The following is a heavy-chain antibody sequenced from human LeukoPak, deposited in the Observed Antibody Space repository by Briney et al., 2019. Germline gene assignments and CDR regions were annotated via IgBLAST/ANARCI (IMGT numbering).Heavy chain of an antibody. CDR1: GGSISSYY. CDR2: IYYSGST. V-gene: IGHV4-59*08. J-gene: IGHJ4*02. Sequence: SETLSLTCTVSGGSISSYYWSWIRQPPGKGLEWIGYIYYSGSTNYNPSLKSRVTISVDTSKNQFSLKLSSVTAADTAVYYCARGGKYYDFWSGYLDYWGQGTLVTVSS. CDR3: ARGGKYYDFWSGYLDY. D-gene: IGHD3-3*01.